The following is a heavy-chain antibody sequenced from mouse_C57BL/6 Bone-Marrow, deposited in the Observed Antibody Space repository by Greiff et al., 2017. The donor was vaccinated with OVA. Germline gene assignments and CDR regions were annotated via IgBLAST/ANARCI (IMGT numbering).Heavy chain of an antibody. D-gene: IGHD3-2*02. Sequence: VQLQQSGPVLVKPGASVKMSCKASGYTFTDYYMNWVKQSHGKSLEWIGVINPYNGGTSYNQKFKGKATLTVDKSSSTAYMELNSLTSEDSAVYYCARSKLRASLDYWGQGTTLTVSS. CDR1: GYTFTDYY. CDR3: ARSKLRASLDY. V-gene: IGHV1-19*01. CDR2: INPYNGGT. J-gene: IGHJ2*01.